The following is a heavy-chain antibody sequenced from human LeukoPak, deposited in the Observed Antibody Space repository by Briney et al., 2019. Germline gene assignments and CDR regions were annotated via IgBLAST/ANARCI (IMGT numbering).Heavy chain of an antibody. CDR3: ARHGSPYSYDSRPNWFDP. D-gene: IGHD3-22*01. CDR1: GGSISSSSYY. CDR2: IYYSGST. Sequence: SETLSPTCTVSGGSISSSSYYWGWIRQPPGKGLEWIGGIYYSGSTYYNPSLKSRVTISEDTSKNQFSLKLSSVTAADTAVYYCARHGSPYSYDSRPNWFDPWGQGTLVTVSS. J-gene: IGHJ5*02. V-gene: IGHV4-39*01.